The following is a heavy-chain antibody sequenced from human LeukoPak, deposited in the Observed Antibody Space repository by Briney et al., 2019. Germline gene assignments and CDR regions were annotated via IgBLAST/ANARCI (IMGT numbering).Heavy chain of an antibody. J-gene: IGHJ1*01. CDR3: ARGRVKYSFGSYFQH. D-gene: IGHD2-21*01. Sequence: PSETLSLTCAVYGGSFSGYYWSWIRLPPGKGLEWIGEINHSGSTNYNPSLKSRVTISVDTSKNQFSLKLSSVTAADTAVYYCARGRVKYSFGSYFQHWGQGTLVTVSS. V-gene: IGHV4-34*01. CDR1: GGSFSGYY. CDR2: INHSGST.